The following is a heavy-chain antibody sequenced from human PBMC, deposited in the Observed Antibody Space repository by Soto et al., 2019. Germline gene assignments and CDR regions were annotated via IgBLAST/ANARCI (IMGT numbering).Heavy chain of an antibody. CDR3: ASGHDAYKVRY. Sequence: QVQLQESGPGLVKPSQTLSLTCTVSGGSISSGGTGSYWTWIRQLPGKGLEWIGYIYYTGNTYYNPPLRLRPTISIDTSETQFSLKLTSVTAADPAVYFCASGHDAYKVRYWGQGTLVTVSS. CDR2: IYYTGNT. V-gene: IGHV4-31*03. CDR1: GGSISSGGTGSY. D-gene: IGHD1-1*01. J-gene: IGHJ4*02.